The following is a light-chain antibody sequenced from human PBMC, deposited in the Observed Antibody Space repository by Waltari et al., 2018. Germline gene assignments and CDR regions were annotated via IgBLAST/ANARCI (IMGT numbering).Light chain of an antibody. CDR2: RDG. CDR1: SSNVGSSY. Sequence: QSVLTQPPSASGTPGQRVTISCSGSSSNVGSSYVYWYQHLPGAAPKVLMFRDGGPASGIPDRFSGSKSGTSASLAISGLRSEDEADYYCAAWDDSLSCWVFGGGTKLTVL. CDR3: AAWDDSLSCWV. V-gene: IGLV1-47*01. J-gene: IGLJ3*02.